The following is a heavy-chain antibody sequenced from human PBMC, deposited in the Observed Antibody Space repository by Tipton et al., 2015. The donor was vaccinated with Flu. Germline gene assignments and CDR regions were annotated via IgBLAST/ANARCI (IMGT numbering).Heavy chain of an antibody. D-gene: IGHD3-16*02. V-gene: IGHV4-38-2*01. CDR1: GDSISSDYY. CDR3: ARGRAPPRYYDYLWGSYRQKGYFFDY. Sequence: TLSLTCAVSGDSISSDYYWGWILQFPGKGLEWIGEINDSGSTDYNPSLESRVTLSVDTSKNQFSLKLSSVTAADTAVYYCARGRAPPRYYDYLWGSYRQKGYFFDYWGQGTLVTVSA. J-gene: IGHJ4*02. CDR2: INDSGST.